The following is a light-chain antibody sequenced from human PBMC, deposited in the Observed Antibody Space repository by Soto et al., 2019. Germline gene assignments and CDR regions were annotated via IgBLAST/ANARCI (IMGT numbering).Light chain of an antibody. CDR1: QNIRNW. CDR2: DAS. V-gene: IGKV1-5*01. J-gene: IGKJ5*01. Sequence: EIQMTQSPSTLSASVGDGVTITCRASQNIRNWLAWYQKTPGKAPHPLIYDASSLKSGVPARFSGSGSGTEFPLTISSLPPDDFATYYCQQYNTYSTFGQGTRLEIK. CDR3: QQYNTYST.